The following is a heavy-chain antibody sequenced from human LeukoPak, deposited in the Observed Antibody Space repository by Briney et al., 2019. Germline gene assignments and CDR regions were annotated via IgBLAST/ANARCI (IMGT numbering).Heavy chain of an antibody. Sequence: SETLSLTCTVSGGSISGNYWSWIRQPSGKGLEWIGYIYYSGSTNYNPSPKSRVTISVDTSKNQFPLKLSSVTAADTAVYYCARLGRLGVVTASYYYYGMDVWGQGTTVTVSS. CDR3: ARLGRLGVVTASYYYYGMDV. CDR1: GGSISGNY. CDR2: IYYSGST. V-gene: IGHV4-59*08. D-gene: IGHD2-21*02. J-gene: IGHJ6*02.